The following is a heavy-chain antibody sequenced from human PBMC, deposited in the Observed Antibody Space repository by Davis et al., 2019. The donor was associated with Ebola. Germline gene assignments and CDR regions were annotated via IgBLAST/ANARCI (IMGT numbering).Heavy chain of an antibody. CDR3: ARFRRTFYYYYGMDV. CDR2: INHSRST. D-gene: IGHD1/OR15-1a*01. V-gene: IGHV4-34*01. J-gene: IGHJ6*02. CDR1: GGSFSGYY. Sequence: MPSETLSLTCAVYGGSFSGYYWSWIRQPPGKGLEWIGEINHSRSTNYNPSLKSRVTISVDTSKNQFSLKLSSVTAADTAVYYCARFRRTFYYYYGMDVWGQGTTVTVSS.